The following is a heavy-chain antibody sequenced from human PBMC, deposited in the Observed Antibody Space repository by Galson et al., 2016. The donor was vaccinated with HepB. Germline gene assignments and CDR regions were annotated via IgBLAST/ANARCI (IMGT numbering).Heavy chain of an antibody. V-gene: IGHV3-21*01. CDR2: ISHSGSYI. CDR1: GFIFNTYT. CDR3: ATTPDRTVLVVASLKALDN. D-gene: IGHD5-12*01. J-gene: IGHJ4*02. Sequence: SLRLSCAASGFIFNTYTMNWVRHAPGKGLEWVSSISHSGSYIYYADSVKGRFTISRDNAKNSLYLQMDSLRAEDTALYYCATTPDRTVLVVASLKALDNWGQGTLVTVSS.